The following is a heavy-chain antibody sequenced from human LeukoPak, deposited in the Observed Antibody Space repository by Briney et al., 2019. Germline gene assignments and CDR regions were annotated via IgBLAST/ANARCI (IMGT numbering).Heavy chain of an antibody. Sequence: SETLSLTCTVSGGSISSGSYYWSSFRQTAGKGLEWIGRIYNSGSTNYNPSLKSRVTISLDPSKNQFSLKLSSVTAADTAVYYCASGRAHRNYYYYYMDVWGKGTTVTVSS. CDR2: IYNSGST. CDR3: ASGRAHRNYYYYYMDV. CDR1: GGSISSGSYY. V-gene: IGHV4-61*02. J-gene: IGHJ6*03.